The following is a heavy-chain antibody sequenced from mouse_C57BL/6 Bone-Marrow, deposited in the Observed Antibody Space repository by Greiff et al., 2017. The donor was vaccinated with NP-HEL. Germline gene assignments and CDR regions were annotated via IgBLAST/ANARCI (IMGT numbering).Heavy chain of an antibody. CDR1: GFTFSDYG. V-gene: IGHV5-15*01. D-gene: IGHD1-1*01. Sequence: DVMLVESGGGLVQPGGSLKLSCAASGFTFSDYGMAWVRQAPRKGPEWVAFISNLAYSIYYADTVTGRFTISRENAKNTLYLEMSSLRSEDTAMYYCARCYYYGSSSWFAYWGQGTLVTVSA. CDR2: ISNLAYSI. CDR3: ARCYYYGSSSWFAY. J-gene: IGHJ3*01.